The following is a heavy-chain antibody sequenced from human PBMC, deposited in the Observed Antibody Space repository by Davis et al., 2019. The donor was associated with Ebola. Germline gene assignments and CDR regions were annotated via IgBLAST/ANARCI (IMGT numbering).Heavy chain of an antibody. CDR2: INHIGST. CDR1: GCSISGYY. V-gene: IGHV4-34*01. Sequence: MPSETLSLTCTVYGCSISGYYWSWIRQPPGKGLEWIGEINHIGSTKYNPSLKSRVTISVDTSKNQFSLKLSSVTAADTAVYYCASLLSGTYYRHLDYWGQGTLVTVSS. CDR3: ASLLSGTYYRHLDY. J-gene: IGHJ4*02. D-gene: IGHD1-26*01.